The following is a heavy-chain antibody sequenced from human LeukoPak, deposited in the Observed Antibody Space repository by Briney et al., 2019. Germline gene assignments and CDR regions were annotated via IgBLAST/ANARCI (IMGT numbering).Heavy chain of an antibody. V-gene: IGHV4-61*02. J-gene: IGHJ4*02. Sequence: SETLSLTCTVSGGSISSGSYYWSWIRQPAGKGLEWIGRIYTSGSTNYNPSLKSRVTISVDTSRNQFSLKLSSVTAADTAVYYCARDSRGGGPDFDYWGPGTLITVSS. D-gene: IGHD3-16*01. CDR1: GGSISSGSYY. CDR2: IYTSGST. CDR3: ARDSRGGGPDFDY.